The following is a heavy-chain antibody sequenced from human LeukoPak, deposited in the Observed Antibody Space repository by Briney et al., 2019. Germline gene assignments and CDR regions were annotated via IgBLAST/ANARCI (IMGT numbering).Heavy chain of an antibody. CDR3: ARSSGIAAAHKY. Sequence: SETLSLNCTVSGGSVSSSSYYWGWIRQPPGEGVEGIGSIYYSGSTYYNASLKSRVTISVDTSKNQFSLKLSSVTAADTAVYYCARSSGIAAAHKYWGQGTLVTVSS. V-gene: IGHV4-39*01. CDR2: IYYSGST. J-gene: IGHJ4*02. CDR1: GGSVSSSSYY. D-gene: IGHD6-13*01.